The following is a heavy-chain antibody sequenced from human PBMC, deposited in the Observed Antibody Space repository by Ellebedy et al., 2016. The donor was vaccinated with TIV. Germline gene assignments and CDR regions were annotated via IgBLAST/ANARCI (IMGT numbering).Heavy chain of an antibody. CDR2: VYPGDSDT. Sequence: GESLKISCKGFGYSFATYWVGWVRQMPGKGLEWMGLVYPGDSDTRYSPSFRGQVTISADRSISTAYLQWSSLKASATAIYYCARHPHLGSYRFDFWGQGTLVTVSS. D-gene: IGHD1-26*01. CDR3: ARHPHLGSYRFDF. J-gene: IGHJ4*02. V-gene: IGHV5-51*01. CDR1: GYSFATYW.